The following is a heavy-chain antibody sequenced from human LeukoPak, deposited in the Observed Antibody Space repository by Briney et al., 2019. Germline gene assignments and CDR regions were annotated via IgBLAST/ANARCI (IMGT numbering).Heavy chain of an antibody. CDR2: ISSSGRNI. V-gene: IGHV3-48*03. D-gene: IGHD4-17*01. CDR1: GFTFSSYE. CDR3: ARSLHDYGDYVVQETFNY. Sequence: PGGSLRLSCAASGFTFSSYEMNWVRQAPGKGLEWVSYISSSGRNIYYADAVKGRFTISRDNAKNSLYLQMNRLRAEDTAVYYCARSLHDYGDYVVQETFNYWGQGTLVTVSS. J-gene: IGHJ4*02.